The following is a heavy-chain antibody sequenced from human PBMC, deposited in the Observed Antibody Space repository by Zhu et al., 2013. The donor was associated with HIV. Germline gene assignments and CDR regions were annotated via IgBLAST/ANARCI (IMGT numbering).Heavy chain of an antibody. CDR2: MNPDSGNT. V-gene: IGHV1-8*01. CDR1: GYTFTSND. CDR3: ARGRVRGVISPDY. J-gene: IGHJ4*01. D-gene: IGHD3-10*01. Sequence: QVQVVQSGAEVKKPGASVKVSCKTSGYTFTSNDLDWVRQAAGQGLEWLGWMNPDSGNTGYARKFQGRVTMTSNIAISTAYMELSGLTSEDTAVYYCARGRVRGVISPDYWGHGTLVIVSS.